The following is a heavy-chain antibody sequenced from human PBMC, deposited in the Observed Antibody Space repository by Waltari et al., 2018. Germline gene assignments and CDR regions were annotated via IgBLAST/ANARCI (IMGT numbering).Heavy chain of an antibody. Sequence: EVQLLESGGGLVQPGGSLRLSCAAAGLTFSSYAMSWLRQAPGKGLEWVSAISGSGGSTYYADSVKGRFTISRDNSKNTLYLQMNSLRAEDTAVYYCAKDNYGDYNWYFDLWGRGTLVTVSS. V-gene: IGHV3-23*01. CDR3: AKDNYGDYNWYFDL. CDR2: ISGSGGST. J-gene: IGHJ2*01. D-gene: IGHD4-17*01. CDR1: GLTFSSYA.